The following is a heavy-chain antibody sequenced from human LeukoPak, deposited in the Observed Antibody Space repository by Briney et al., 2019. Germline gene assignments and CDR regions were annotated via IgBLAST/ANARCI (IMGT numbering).Heavy chain of an antibody. CDR3: TTAPSALDY. J-gene: IGHJ4*02. CDR2: IKSKTSGGTT. Sequence: PGGSLRLSCAASGFTFNNAWMSWVRQAPGKGLEWVGRIKSKTSGGTTDYAAPVKGRFTISRDDSKNTLFLQMNSLKTEDTAVYYCTTAPSALDYWGQGTLVTVSS. CDR1: GFTFNNAW. V-gene: IGHV3-15*01.